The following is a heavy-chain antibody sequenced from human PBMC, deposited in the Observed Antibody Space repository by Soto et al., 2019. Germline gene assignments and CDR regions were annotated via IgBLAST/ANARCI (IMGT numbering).Heavy chain of an antibody. D-gene: IGHD3-10*01. J-gene: IGHJ5*02. CDR3: ARNIWFGESWFDP. Sequence: EVQLVESGGGLVQPGGSLRLSCAASGFTVSSNYMSWVRQAPGKGLVWVSVIYSGGSTYYAVSVKGRFTISRDNSKNTLYLQMNSLRAEDKAVYYCARNIWFGESWFDPWGQGTLVTVSS. CDR1: GFTVSSNY. CDR2: IYSGGST. V-gene: IGHV3-66*01.